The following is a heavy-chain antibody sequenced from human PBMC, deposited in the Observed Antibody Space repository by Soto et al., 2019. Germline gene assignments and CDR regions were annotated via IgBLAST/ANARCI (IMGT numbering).Heavy chain of an antibody. D-gene: IGHD6-13*01. J-gene: IGHJ4*02. CDR1: GFSFSSYW. CDR2: IKEDGSQK. CDR3: AKDGIAAAGGFDY. Sequence: GSLRLSCAASGFSFSSYWMSWVRQAPGKGLEWVANIKEDGSQKWYVDSVKGRFTVSRDNAKNSLYLQMNSLRAEDTAVYYCAKDGIAAAGGFDYWGQGTLVTVSS. V-gene: IGHV3-7*01.